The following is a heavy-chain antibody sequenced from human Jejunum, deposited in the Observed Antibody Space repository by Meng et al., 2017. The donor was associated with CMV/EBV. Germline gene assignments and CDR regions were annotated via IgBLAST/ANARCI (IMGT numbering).Heavy chain of an antibody. CDR1: GFTFSSYW. Sequence: EGQLVESGGGLVQPGGSLRLSCAASGFTFSSYWIHWVRQAPGKGLVWVSRINTDGSTINYADSVKGRFTISRDDAKNTLYLQMNSLTAEDTAVYYCARAGSYRFDYWGMEPWSPSPQ. CDR2: INTDGSTI. D-gene: IGHD3-10*01. CDR3: ARAGSYRFDY. V-gene: IGHV3-74*01. J-gene: IGHJ4*01.